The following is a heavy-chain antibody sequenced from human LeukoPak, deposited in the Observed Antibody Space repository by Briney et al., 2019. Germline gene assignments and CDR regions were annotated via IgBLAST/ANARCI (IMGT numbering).Heavy chain of an antibody. V-gene: IGHV3-23*01. Sequence: PGGSLRLSCAASGFTFSSYAMSWVRQAPGKGLEWVSTISSSDYSTYYADSVKGRLTISRANSENTLYLQMNNLRAEDTAVYYCAKATGYLLWGQGTLVTVSS. CDR3: AKATGYLL. D-gene: IGHD1-14*01. CDR2: ISSSDYST. J-gene: IGHJ4*02. CDR1: GFTFSSYA.